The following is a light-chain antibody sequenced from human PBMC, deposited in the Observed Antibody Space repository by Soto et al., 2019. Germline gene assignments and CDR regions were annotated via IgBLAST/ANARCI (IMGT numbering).Light chain of an antibody. Sequence: DIQMTQSPPSLSATVGDRVSIPCRASQTISSYVNWYQQKPGKAPKLLIYGASTLQSGVPSRFSGSGSGTDFTLTINSLQVEDFATYYCQQSYSTPYTFGQGTKLEIK. CDR1: QTISSY. V-gene: IGKV1-39*01. CDR2: GAS. J-gene: IGKJ2*01. CDR3: QQSYSTPYT.